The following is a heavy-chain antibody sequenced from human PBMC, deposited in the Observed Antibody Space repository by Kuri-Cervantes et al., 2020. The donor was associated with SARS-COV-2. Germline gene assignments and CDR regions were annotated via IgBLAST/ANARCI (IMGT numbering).Heavy chain of an antibody. CDR3: ARTYDILTGYYDYYGMDV. D-gene: IGHD3-9*01. CDR1: GYTFTGYY. Sequence: ASVKVSCKASGYTFTGYYMHWVRQAPGQGLEWMGWINPNSGGANYAQKFQGRVTMTRDTSISTAYMELSRLRSDDTAVYYCARTYDILTGYYDYYGMDVWGQGTTVTVSS. J-gene: IGHJ6*02. V-gene: IGHV1-2*02. CDR2: INPNSGGA.